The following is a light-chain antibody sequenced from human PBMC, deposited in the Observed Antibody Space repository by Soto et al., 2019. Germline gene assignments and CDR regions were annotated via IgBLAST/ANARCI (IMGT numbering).Light chain of an antibody. CDR3: QQYNNWRGT. CDR2: GAS. J-gene: IGKJ1*01. CDR1: QSVSSN. V-gene: IGKV3-15*01. Sequence: EIVMTQSPATLSVSPGERATLSCRASQSVSSNLAWYQQKPGQAPRLLIYGASTRATGIPARFSGSGSGTEFTLTISSLQSEDFAVYYCQQYNNWRGTFGQGTKVDI.